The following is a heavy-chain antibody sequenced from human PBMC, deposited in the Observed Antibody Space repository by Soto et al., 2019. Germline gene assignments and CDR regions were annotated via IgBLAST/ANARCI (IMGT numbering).Heavy chain of an antibody. CDR2: IKSKTDGGTT. CDR3: WKENYYDSSGQRGGFDY. V-gene: IGHV3-15*01. CDR1: GFTFSNAW. D-gene: IGHD3-22*01. J-gene: IGHJ4*02. Sequence: EVQLVESGGGLVKPGGSLRLSCAASGFTFSNAWMSWVRQAPGKGLEWVGRIKSKTDGGTTDYAAPVKGRFTISRDDSKNTLYLQMNSLKTEDTAVYYCWKENYYDSSGQRGGFDYWGQGTLVTVSS.